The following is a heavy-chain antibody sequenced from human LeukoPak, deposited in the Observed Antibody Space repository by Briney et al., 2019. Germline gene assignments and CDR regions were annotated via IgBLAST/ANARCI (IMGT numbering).Heavy chain of an antibody. V-gene: IGHV3-9*01. CDR2: ISWNSGSI. CDR1: GFTFDDYA. J-gene: IGHJ4*02. CDR3: AKDRGPYYYGSGSYYKGSFDY. Sequence: GRSLRLSCAASGFTFDDYAMHWVRQAPGKGLEWVSGISWNSGSIGYADSVKGRFTISRDNAKNSLYLQMNSLRAEDTALYYCAKDRGPYYYGSGSYYKGSFDYWGQGTLVTVSS. D-gene: IGHD3-10*01.